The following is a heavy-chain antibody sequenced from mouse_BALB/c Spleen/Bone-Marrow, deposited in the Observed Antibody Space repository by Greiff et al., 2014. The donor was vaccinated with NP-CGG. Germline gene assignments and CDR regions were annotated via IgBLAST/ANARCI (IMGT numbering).Heavy chain of an antibody. CDR2: IDPANGNT. V-gene: IGHV14-3*02. Sequence: VTLKESGAELVKPGASVKLSCTASGFNIKDTYMHWVKQRPEQGLEWIGRIDPANGNTKYDPKFQGKATITADTSSNTAYLQLSSLTSEDTAVYYCATYHYGSSWGFAYWGQGTLVTVSA. CDR3: ATYHYGSSWGFAY. CDR1: GFNIKDTY. D-gene: IGHD1-1*01. J-gene: IGHJ3*01.